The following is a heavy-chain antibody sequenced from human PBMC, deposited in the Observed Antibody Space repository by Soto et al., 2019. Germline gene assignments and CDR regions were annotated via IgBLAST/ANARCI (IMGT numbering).Heavy chain of an antibody. CDR1: GGSLSDYY. CDR2: INHSGAT. D-gene: IGHD3-10*01. Sequence: SETLSLTCGVYGGSLSDYYWSWIRQPPGKGLEWIGDINHSGATTYNPSLKSRVTISVDTSKNQFSLKVNSVTAADTAVYYCVRHRYYGSGKPVDYWGQGTLVIVSS. V-gene: IGHV4-34*01. CDR3: VRHRYYGSGKPVDY. J-gene: IGHJ4*02.